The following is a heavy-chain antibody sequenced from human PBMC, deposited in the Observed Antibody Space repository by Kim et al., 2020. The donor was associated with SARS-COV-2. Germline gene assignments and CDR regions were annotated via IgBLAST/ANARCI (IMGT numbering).Heavy chain of an antibody. V-gene: IGHV4-39*01. J-gene: IGHJ1*01. D-gene: IGHD3-22*01. Sequence: TPSLKSRVTMSVDTSKNQFSLRLSSVTAADTAVYYCASPSGYQRPEYFQHWGQGTLVTVSS. CDR3: ASPSGYQRPEYFQH.